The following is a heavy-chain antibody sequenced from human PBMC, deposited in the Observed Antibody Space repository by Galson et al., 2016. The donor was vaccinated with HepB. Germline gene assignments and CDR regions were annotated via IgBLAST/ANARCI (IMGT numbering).Heavy chain of an antibody. CDR2: IHSGGTT. D-gene: IGHD6-19*01. Sequence: SLRLSCAASGFTFSSYSMNWVRQAPGKGLEWVSIIHSGGTTYYADSVKGRFTISKDNSKNTLYLQMNSLRAEDTAVYYCVKGAGTIDYWGQGTLVTVSS. J-gene: IGHJ4*02. V-gene: IGHV3-66*01. CDR1: GFTFSSYS. CDR3: VKGAGTIDY.